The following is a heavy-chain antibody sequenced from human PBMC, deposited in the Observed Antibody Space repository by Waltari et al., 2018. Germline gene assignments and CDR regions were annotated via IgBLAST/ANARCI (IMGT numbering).Heavy chain of an antibody. D-gene: IGHD3-10*01. CDR1: GFTLRSYA. V-gene: IGHV3-23*01. Sequence: DVQVLESGGGSVQPGGSLRLSCAASGFTLRSYAMTWVRQAPGKGLEWVSGLSSDTAVTYYVDSVKGRFTISRDNSKNTLYLQMSSLRVEDTAVYYCAKVQAGKWYMDVWGKGTTVTVSS. CDR3: AKVQAGKWYMDV. CDR2: LSSDTAVT. J-gene: IGHJ6*03.